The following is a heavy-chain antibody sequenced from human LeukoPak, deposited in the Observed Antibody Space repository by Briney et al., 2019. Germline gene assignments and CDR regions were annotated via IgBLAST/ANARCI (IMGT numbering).Heavy chain of an antibody. CDR1: GGIFSTYG. Sequence: ASVKVSCKASGGIFSTYGITWVRQAPGQGLEWMGGIIPIFDTTDYAQKFQGRVTITADKSTATAYMELSGLRSEDTAVYYCARANVDIVATTGGPLYYYSYMDVWGKGTTVTISS. CDR2: IIPIFDTT. J-gene: IGHJ6*03. V-gene: IGHV1-69*06. CDR3: ARANVDIVATTGGPLYYYSYMDV. D-gene: IGHD5-12*01.